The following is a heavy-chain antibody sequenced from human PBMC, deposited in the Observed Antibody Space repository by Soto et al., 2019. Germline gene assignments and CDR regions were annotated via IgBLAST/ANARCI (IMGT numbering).Heavy chain of an antibody. CDR1: GGSINSGGFY. CDR3: ARSPGIPNAHYDFPPGLHGMDV. CDR2: ISFNGTT. J-gene: IGHJ6*02. Sequence: SETLSLTCSVSGGSINSGGFYWTWVRRHPGKGLEWIGYISFNGTTFYNPSLKSRLTISSDMSNNQISLRLTSLTAADTAVYFCARSPGIPNAHYDFPPGLHGMDVWGRGTTVTVSS. V-gene: IGHV4-31*03. D-gene: IGHD3-3*01.